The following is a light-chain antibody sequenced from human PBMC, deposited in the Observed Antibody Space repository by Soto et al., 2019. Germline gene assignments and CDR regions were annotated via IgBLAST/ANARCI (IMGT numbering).Light chain of an antibody. CDR3: PQRKNWPLT. CDR2: DAY. V-gene: IGKV3-11*01. CDR1: QSGSSY. Sequence: EIVLTQSPATMSLSPGERATHSCRASQSGSSYLAWLPQKPGQAPRLLIYDAYNRATPIPARFRGRGSGTAFTLTITVLAPEDFAVYSCPQRKNWPLTFSHGTRLEIK. J-gene: IGKJ5*01.